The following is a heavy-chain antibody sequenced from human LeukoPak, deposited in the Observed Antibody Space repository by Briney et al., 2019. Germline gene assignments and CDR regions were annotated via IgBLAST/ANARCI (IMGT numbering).Heavy chain of an antibody. CDR3: ASHVDIVATIRY. CDR1: GGSISSSSYY. Sequence: SETLSLTCTVSGGSISSSSYYWGWIRQPPGKGLEWIGSIYHSGSTYYNPSLKSRVTISVDTSKNQFSLKLSSVTAADTAVYYCASHVDIVATIRYWGQGTLVTVSS. V-gene: IGHV4-39*07. CDR2: IYHSGST. D-gene: IGHD5-12*01. J-gene: IGHJ4*02.